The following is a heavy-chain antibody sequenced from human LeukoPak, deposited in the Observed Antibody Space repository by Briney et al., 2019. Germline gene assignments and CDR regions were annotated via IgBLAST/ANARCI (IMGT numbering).Heavy chain of an antibody. CDR3: ARGGDSSGYEGRFDP. J-gene: IGHJ5*02. CDR2: IYYTGST. D-gene: IGHD3-22*01. V-gene: IGHV4-30-4*07. CDR1: GGSISRSGYS. Sequence: SQTLSLTCAVSGGSISRSGYSWSWIRQPPGKGLDWIAYIYYTGSTYYNPSLKSRVTISLDTSKNQFSLKLTSVAAADTAVYYCARGGDSSGYEGRFDPWGQGTLVTVSS.